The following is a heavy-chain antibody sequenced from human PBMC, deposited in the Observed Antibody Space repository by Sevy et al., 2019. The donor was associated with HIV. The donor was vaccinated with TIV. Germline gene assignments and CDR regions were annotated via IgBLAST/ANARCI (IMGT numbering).Heavy chain of an antibody. Sequence: SETLSLTCGVSGYSISSGYYWGWIRQPPGEGLEWIGCISHTENTDYNPSLKSRVTISIDTSKNQFSLRLSSVTAADTAVYYCVREKLRYFNWLPHHPPFDYWGQGTLVTVSS. V-gene: IGHV4-38-2*02. D-gene: IGHD3-9*01. CDR1: GYSISSGYY. CDR3: VREKLRYFNWLPHHPPFDY. CDR2: ISHTENT. J-gene: IGHJ4*02.